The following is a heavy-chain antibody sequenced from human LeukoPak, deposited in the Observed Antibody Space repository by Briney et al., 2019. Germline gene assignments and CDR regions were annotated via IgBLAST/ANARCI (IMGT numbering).Heavy chain of an antibody. D-gene: IGHD3-10*01. CDR3: ARVSPSGGNWFDP. CDR2: INPSGGST. V-gene: IGHV1-46*01. J-gene: IGHJ5*02. Sequence: ASVKVSCKASGYTFTSYYMHWVRQAPGQGLEWMGIINPSGGSTSYAQKFQGRVTMTRDMSTSTVYMELSSPRSEDTAVYYCARVSPSGGNWFDPWGQGTLVTVSS. CDR1: GYTFTSYY.